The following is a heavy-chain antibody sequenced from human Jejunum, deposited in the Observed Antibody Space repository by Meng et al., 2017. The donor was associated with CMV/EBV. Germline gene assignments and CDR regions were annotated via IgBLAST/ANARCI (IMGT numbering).Heavy chain of an antibody. CDR3: ARLNLAAFYS. D-gene: IGHD2/OR15-2a*01. V-gene: IGHV3-48*03. Sequence: CVASGFTFRSSEMNWVRQAPGKGLEWVAYITGGGNTKYYADSVKGRFTISRDNAKSSLYLQMNSLRAEDAAVYYCARLNLAAFYSWGQGALVTVSS. J-gene: IGHJ5*02. CDR1: GFTFRSSE. CDR2: ITGGGNTK.